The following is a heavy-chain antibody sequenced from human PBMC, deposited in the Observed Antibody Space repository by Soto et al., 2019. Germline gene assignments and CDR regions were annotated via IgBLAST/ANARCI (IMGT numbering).Heavy chain of an antibody. Sequence: GASVKVSCKASGYTFTSYYMHWVRQAPGQGLEWMGIINPSGGSTSYAQKFQGRVTMTRDTSTSTVYMELSSLRSEDTAVYYCARDGWSAGYDFWSGYYYTRPRTYYYYGMDVWGQGTTVPVSS. D-gene: IGHD3-3*01. CDR2: INPSGGST. CDR3: ARDGWSAGYDFWSGYYYTRPRTYYYYGMDV. J-gene: IGHJ6*02. V-gene: IGHV1-46*01. CDR1: GYTFTSYY.